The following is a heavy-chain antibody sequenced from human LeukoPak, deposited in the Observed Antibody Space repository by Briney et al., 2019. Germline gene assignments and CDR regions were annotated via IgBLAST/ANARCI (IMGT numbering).Heavy chain of an antibody. V-gene: IGHV1-18*01. CDR1: GYTFTSYG. D-gene: IGHD2-21*02. CDR3: ARQLAYCGGDCEFDY. CDR2: ISAYNGNT. Sequence: ASVNVSCKASGYTFTSYGISWVRQAPGQGLEWMGWISAYNGNTNYAQKLQGRVTMTTGTSTSTAYMELRSLRSDDTAVYYCARQLAYCGGDCEFDYWGQGTLVTVSS. J-gene: IGHJ4*02.